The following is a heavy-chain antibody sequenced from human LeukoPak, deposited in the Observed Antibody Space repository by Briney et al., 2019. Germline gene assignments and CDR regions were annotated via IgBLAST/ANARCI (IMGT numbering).Heavy chain of an antibody. V-gene: IGHV3-72*01. CDR3: VRVGSVAGSDYLDY. CDR1: GFTFSDHF. J-gene: IGHJ4*02. Sequence: PGRSLRLSCAVSGFTFSDHFLDWGPQAPGEGLEWVGRSRIKAKSYTTEYAASVKGRFTISRHDSKNSLYLQMNSLKTEDTAVYYCVRVGSVAGSDYLDYWGQGTLVTVSS. D-gene: IGHD6-19*01. CDR2: SRIKAKSYTT.